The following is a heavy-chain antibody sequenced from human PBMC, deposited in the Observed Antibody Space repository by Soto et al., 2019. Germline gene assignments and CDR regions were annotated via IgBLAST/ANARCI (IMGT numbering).Heavy chain of an antibody. CDR3: ASGQVGATTWFDP. CDR1: GASIRSGGYY. Sequence: SETLSLTCTGSGASIRSGGYYWSWIRQDQGKELXGLXXIXXNXTXXXHXXXKRRVSISRDTSKNQFSLKMTSLTAADPAIYYCASGQVGATTWFDPWGQGTKVTASS. V-gene: IGHV4-31*03. CDR2: IXXNXTX. J-gene: IGHJ5*02. D-gene: IGHD1-26*01.